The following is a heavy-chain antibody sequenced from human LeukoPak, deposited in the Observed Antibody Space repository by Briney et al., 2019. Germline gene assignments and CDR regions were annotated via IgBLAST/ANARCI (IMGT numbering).Heavy chain of an antibody. CDR2: IKQDGSDK. J-gene: IGHJ3*02. Sequence: PGGSLRLSCAASGFTFSDYWMTWVRQAPGRGLEWVAVIKQDGSDKYYVDSLKGRFTISRDNAKNSLYLQMNSLRAEDTALYYCAKDLGCSSTSCSDAFDIWGQGTMVTVSS. V-gene: IGHV3-7*03. CDR1: GFTFSDYW. CDR3: AKDLGCSSTSCSDAFDI. D-gene: IGHD2-2*01.